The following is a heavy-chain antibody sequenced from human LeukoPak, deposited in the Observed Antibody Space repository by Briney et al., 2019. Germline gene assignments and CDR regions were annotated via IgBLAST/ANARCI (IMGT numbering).Heavy chain of an antibody. V-gene: IGHV3-21*01. D-gene: IGHD4-17*01. CDR1: GFTFSSYS. CDR3: ARDLEAVTFDPGDY. J-gene: IGHJ4*02. Sequence: PGGSLRLSCAASGFTFSSYSMNWVRQAPGKGLEWVSSISSSSSSYIYYADSVKGRFTISRDNAKNSLYLQMNSLRAEDTAVYYCARDLEAVTFDPGDYWGQGTLVTVSS. CDR2: ISSSSSSYI.